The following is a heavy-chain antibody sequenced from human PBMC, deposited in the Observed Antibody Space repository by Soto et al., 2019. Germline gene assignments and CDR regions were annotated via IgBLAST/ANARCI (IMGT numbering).Heavy chain of an antibody. D-gene: IGHD2-21*02. Sequence: RGESLKISCKGAGYSFTSYWIGWVRQMPGKGPEWMGIIYPGDSDTRYSPSFQGQVTISADKSISTAYLQWSSLKASDTAMYSCARVTSFLYSKAPYWGQGTLVTVSS. J-gene: IGHJ4*02. V-gene: IGHV5-51*01. CDR1: GYSFTSYW. CDR2: IYPGDSDT. CDR3: ARVTSFLYSKAPY.